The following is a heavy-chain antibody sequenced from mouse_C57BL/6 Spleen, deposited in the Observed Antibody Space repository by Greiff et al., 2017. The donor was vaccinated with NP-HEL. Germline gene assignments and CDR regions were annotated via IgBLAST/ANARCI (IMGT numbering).Heavy chain of an antibody. CDR2: IHPNSGST. CDR3: ARAVTTGAMDY. V-gene: IGHV1-64*01. Sequence: QVQLQQPGAELVKPGASVKLSCKASGYTFTSYWMHWVKQRPGQGLEWIGMIHPNSGSTNYNEKFKSKATLTVDKSSSTAYMQLSSLTSEDSAVYYCARAVTTGAMDYWGQGTSVTVSS. D-gene: IGHD2-2*01. CDR1: GYTFTSYW. J-gene: IGHJ4*01.